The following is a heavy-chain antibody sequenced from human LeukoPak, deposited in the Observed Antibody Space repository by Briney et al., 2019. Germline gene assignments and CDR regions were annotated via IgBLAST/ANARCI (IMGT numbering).Heavy chain of an antibody. J-gene: IGHJ5*02. CDR2: ISGSGGST. D-gene: IGHD2-15*01. V-gene: IGHV3-23*01. CDR1: GFTFSSYA. CDR3: AKMKVRAIVVVVAAKYNWFDP. Sequence: PGGSLRLSCAASGFTFSSYAMSWVRQAPGKGLEWVSAISGSGGSTYYADSVKGRFTISRDNSKNTLYLQVNSLRAEDTAVYYCAKMKVRAIVVVVAAKYNWFDPWGQGTLVTVSS.